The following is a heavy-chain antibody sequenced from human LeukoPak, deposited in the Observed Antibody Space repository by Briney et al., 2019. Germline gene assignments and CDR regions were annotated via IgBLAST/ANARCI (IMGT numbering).Heavy chain of an antibody. Sequence: ASVKVSCKASGYTFTSYDINWVRQATGQGLEWMGWMNPNSGNTGYAQKFQGRVTMTRNTSISTAYMELSSLRSGDTAVYYCARAPIGRYCSGGSCYLNLYYFDYWGQGTLVTVSS. CDR3: ARAPIGRYCSGGSCYLNLYYFDY. D-gene: IGHD2-15*01. CDR2: MNPNSGNT. CDR1: GYTFTSYD. J-gene: IGHJ4*02. V-gene: IGHV1-8*01.